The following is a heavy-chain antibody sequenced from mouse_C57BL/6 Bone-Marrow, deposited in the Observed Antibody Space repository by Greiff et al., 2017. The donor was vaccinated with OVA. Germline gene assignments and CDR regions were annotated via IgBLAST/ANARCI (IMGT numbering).Heavy chain of an antibody. Sequence: QVQLQQSGAELARPGASVELSCKASGYPFTSYGISWVKQRTGQGLEWIGEIYPRSGNTYYNEKVKGKATMTADKSSSTAYMGLRSLTSEDSAVYFCATDYGDYRDYWGQGTTLTVSS. CDR3: ATDYGDYRDY. D-gene: IGHD2-4*01. J-gene: IGHJ2*01. CDR1: GYPFTSYG. V-gene: IGHV1-81*01. CDR2: IYPRSGNT.